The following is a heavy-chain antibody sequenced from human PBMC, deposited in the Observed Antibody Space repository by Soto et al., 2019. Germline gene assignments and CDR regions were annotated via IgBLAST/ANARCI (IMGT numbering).Heavy chain of an antibody. CDR3: ARVSDY. Sequence: QLQLLESGSGLVKPSQTLSLTCAVSGGSISSGGYSWSWIRQPPGKGLEYIGYIYHSVSTYYNPSLKSRVTISVDRSKNQFTLRLSSVTAADTAVYYCARVSDYWGQGTLVTVSS. J-gene: IGHJ4*02. CDR2: IYHSVST. V-gene: IGHV4-30-2*01. CDR1: GGSISSGGYS.